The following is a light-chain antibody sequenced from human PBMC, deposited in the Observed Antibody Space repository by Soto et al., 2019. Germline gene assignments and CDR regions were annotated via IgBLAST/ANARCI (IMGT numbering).Light chain of an antibody. CDR2: DVS. Sequence: QSALTQPPSASGSPGQSVTISCTGTSSDVGAYNYVSWYQQHPGKAPELMIYDVSKRPSGVPDRFSGSKSGNTASLTVSGLQAEDEADYYCSSYAGSKNPYVFGTGTKVTVL. CDR3: SSYAGSKNPYV. J-gene: IGLJ1*01. V-gene: IGLV2-8*01. CDR1: SSDVGAYNY.